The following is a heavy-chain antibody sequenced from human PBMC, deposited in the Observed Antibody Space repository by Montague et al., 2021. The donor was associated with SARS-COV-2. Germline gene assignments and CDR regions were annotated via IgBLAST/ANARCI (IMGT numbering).Heavy chain of an antibody. CDR3: AKEREVVRAARTLVAFDL. J-gene: IGHJ3*01. Sequence: SETLSLTCAVYGGSFSVYYWSWLRQSPRSVLEWIAEINHSGTANYNPSLKSRVSISVDTSKNQFTLKLTSVTAADTAMYYCAKEREVVRAARTLVAFDLLGQGTTVTVSS. CDR1: GGSFSVYY. CDR2: INHSGTA. D-gene: IGHD2-2*01. V-gene: IGHV4-34*01.